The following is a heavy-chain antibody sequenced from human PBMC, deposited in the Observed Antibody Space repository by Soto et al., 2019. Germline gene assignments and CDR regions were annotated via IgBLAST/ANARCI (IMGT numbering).Heavy chain of an antibody. CDR3: AGEGSRPYYYYAMDV. J-gene: IGHJ6*02. Sequence: QVQLVQSGAEVKKPGASVKVSCKASGYSFTTYGIAWVRQAPGQGLEWMGWISTYNGDTDYAQNLQGRVIMTTDTSRTTAYMVSRSLRSDDTAVYYCAGEGSRPYYYYAMDVWGQGATVSVSS. CDR2: ISTYNGDT. V-gene: IGHV1-18*01. CDR1: GYSFTTYG. D-gene: IGHD2-15*01.